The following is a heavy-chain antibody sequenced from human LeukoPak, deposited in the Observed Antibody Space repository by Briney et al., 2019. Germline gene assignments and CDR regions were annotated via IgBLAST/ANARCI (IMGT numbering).Heavy chain of an antibody. Sequence: RGSLRLSCAASGFTFSKYWMLWVRQAPGKGLESVSRINTDGTVTTYADSVKGRFTVSRDNADNTMFLEMNSVRDEDTAVYYCATKQWLAPPPDSWGQGTPVTVSS. J-gene: IGHJ4*02. D-gene: IGHD6-19*01. V-gene: IGHV3-74*01. CDR2: INTDGTVT. CDR3: ATKQWLAPPPDS. CDR1: GFTFSKYW.